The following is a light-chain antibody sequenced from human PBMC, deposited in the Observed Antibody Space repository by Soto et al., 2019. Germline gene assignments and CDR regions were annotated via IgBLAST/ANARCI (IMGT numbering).Light chain of an antibody. CDR3: QQYIDWPPYT. Sequence: EIVMTQSPAALSLSPGERATLSCRASQTVSRSLAWYQQKPGQAPRLLIYAASTRATGIPDRFSGSGSGTYLTLTISGLQSEDFAVYDCQQYIDWPPYTFGQGTKLELK. J-gene: IGKJ2*01. V-gene: IGKV3D-15*01. CDR1: QTVSRS. CDR2: AAS.